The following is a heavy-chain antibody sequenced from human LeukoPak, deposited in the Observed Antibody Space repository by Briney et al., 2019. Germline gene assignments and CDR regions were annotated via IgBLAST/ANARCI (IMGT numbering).Heavy chain of an antibody. CDR2: NSGSGGST. CDR3: ARASGTTVTRFDY. Sequence: GGSLRLSCAASGFTFNTYAMSWVRQAPGKGLEWVSSNSGSGGSTYYADSVEGRFTISRDNSKNTLYLQMNSLRAEDTAVYYCARASGTTVTRFDYWGQGTLVTVSS. J-gene: IGHJ4*02. V-gene: IGHV3-23*01. D-gene: IGHD4-17*01. CDR1: GFTFNTYA.